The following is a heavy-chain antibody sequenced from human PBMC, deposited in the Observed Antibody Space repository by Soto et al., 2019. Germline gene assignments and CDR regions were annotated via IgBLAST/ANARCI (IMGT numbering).Heavy chain of an antibody. CDR1: GITFTNAW. CDR3: TTDPGDYEDF. Sequence: EVQLVESGGDLVKPGGCLRLSCAASGITFTNAWMSWVRQAPGKGLEWVGRIKNRADGVTTDYAAPVRGRFTISRDDSKNTLFLQMNSLEAEDTDVYYCTTDPGDYEDFWGQGTLVTVSS. CDR2: IKNRADGVTT. D-gene: IGHD4-17*01. V-gene: IGHV3-15*01. J-gene: IGHJ4*02.